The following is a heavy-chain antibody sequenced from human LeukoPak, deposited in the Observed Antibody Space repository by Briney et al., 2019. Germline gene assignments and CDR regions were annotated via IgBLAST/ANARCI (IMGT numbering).Heavy chain of an antibody. CDR2: IGPPSET. CDR1: GFTFSTYA. CDR3: VRDWRNGANCAGDCLES. J-gene: IGHJ4*02. V-gene: IGHV3-23*01. Sequence: GGSLRLSCAASGFTFSTYALTWVRQAPGKGLECFSCIGPPSETYYAESVKGRFTIARNISKYTVFLQLSGLRVEDTAVYYCVRDWRNGANCAGDCLESWGQGTLAIVSA. D-gene: IGHD2-21*02.